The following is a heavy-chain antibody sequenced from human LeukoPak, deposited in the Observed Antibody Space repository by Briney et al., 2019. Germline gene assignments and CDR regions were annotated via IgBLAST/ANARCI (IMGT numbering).Heavy chain of an antibody. Sequence: GGSLRLSCTASGFTFGDYAMSWVRQAPGKGLEWVGFIRSKAYGGTTEYAASVKGRFTISRDDSKSIAYLQMNSLKTEDTAVYYCTRHGYSSGWYPVMKYYFDYWGQGTLVTVSS. D-gene: IGHD6-19*01. CDR1: GFTFGDYA. V-gene: IGHV3-49*04. J-gene: IGHJ4*02. CDR3: TRHGYSSGWYPVMKYYFDY. CDR2: IRSKAYGGTT.